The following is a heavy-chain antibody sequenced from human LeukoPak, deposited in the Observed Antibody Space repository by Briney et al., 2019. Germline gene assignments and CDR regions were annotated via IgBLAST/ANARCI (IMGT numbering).Heavy chain of an antibody. J-gene: IGHJ4*02. CDR2: ISGGGGSV. Sequence: HPGGSLRLSCAASGFTFSSYGMHWVRQAPGKGLEWVSGISGGGGSVYYADSVKGRFTISRDNSKSTLYLQMNSLRAEDTAVYYCAKDISRINVTVVAPGRGIDYWGQGTLVTVSS. V-gene: IGHV3-23*01. D-gene: IGHD3-22*01. CDR1: GFTFSSYG. CDR3: AKDISRINVTVVAPGRGIDY.